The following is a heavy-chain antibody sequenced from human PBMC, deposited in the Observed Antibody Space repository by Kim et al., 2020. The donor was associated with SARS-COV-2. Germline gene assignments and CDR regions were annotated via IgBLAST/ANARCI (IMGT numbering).Heavy chain of an antibody. D-gene: IGHD3-22*01. CDR2: IYSGGST. CDR1: GFTVSNNY. J-gene: IGHJ3*02. CDR3: ASENLYYDSSGYNSGSLD. V-gene: IGHV3-66*01. Sequence: GGSLRLSCAASGFTVSNNYMSWVRQAPGKGLEWVSVIYSGGSTDYADSVKGRFTVSRDKSKNMLYLQMNSLGAEDTAVYYCASENLYYDSSGYNSGSLD.